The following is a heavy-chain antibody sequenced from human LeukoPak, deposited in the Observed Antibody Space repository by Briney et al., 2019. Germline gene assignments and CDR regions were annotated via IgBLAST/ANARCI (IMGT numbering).Heavy chain of an antibody. J-gene: IGHJ4*02. CDR3: ARRRGVSFGDFDY. V-gene: IGHV3-23*01. CDR2: ISGSGGSI. CDR1: GFTFSSYA. D-gene: IGHD3-10*01. Sequence: GGSLRLSCVASGFTFSSYAMSWVRQAPGKGLEWVSSISGSGGSIYYADSVKGRFTISRDNSKNTLYLQMNSLRAEDTAVYYCARRRGVSFGDFDYWGQGTLVTVPS.